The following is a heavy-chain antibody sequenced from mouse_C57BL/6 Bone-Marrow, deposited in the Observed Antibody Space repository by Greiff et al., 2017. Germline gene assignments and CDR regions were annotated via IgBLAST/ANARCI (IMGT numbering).Heavy chain of an antibody. CDR1: GFSLTSYG. CDR2: IWSGGST. Sequence: VQLQQSGPGLVQPSQSLSITCTVSGFSLTSYGVHWVRQSPGKGLEWLGVIWSGGSTDYNAAFISRLSISKDNSKGQVFFKMNSRQADDTAIYYCARNPLFTMDYGGQGTSVTVSS. CDR3: ARNPLFTMDY. D-gene: IGHD6-1*01. J-gene: IGHJ4*01. V-gene: IGHV2-2*01.